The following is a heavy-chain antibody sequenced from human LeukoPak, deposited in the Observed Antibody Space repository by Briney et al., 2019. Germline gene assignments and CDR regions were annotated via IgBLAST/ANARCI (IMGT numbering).Heavy chain of an antibody. CDR2: FDPEDGET. Sequence: ASVKVSCKVSGYTLTELSMHWVRQAPGKGLEWMRGFDPEDGETIYAQKFQGRVTMTEDTSTDTAYMELSSLRSEDTAVYYCATTAYCGGDCYSGYWGQGTLVTVSS. J-gene: IGHJ4*02. V-gene: IGHV1-24*01. CDR1: GYTLTELS. CDR3: ATTAYCGGDCYSGY. D-gene: IGHD2-21*01.